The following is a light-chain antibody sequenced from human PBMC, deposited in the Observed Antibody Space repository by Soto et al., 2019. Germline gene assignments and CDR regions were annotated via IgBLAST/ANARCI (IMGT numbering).Light chain of an antibody. CDR1: QSVTSHY. J-gene: IGKJ1*01. CDR2: GAS. Sequence: EIVLTQSPGTLSLSPGERATLSCRASQSVTSHYLAWYQQKPGQAPRLLIYGASSRPTGVPDRFSGSGSGTDFTLTISRLEPEDFAVFYCQQYGTSPRTFGQGTKVEVK. V-gene: IGKV3-20*01. CDR3: QQYGTSPRT.